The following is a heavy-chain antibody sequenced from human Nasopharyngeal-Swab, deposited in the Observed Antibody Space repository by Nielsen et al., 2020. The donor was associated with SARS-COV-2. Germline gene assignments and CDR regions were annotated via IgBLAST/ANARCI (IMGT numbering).Heavy chain of an antibody. CDR3: ARVGATNRNYFDY. D-gene: IGHD1-26*01. V-gene: IGHV3-23*01. J-gene: IGHJ4*02. Sequence: GESLKISCAASGFTFSSYAMSWVRQAPGKGLEWVSAISGSGGSTYYADSVKGRFTISRDHSKNTLYLQMNSLRAEDTAVYYCARVGATNRNYFDYWGQGTLVTVSS. CDR2: ISGSGGST. CDR1: GFTFSSYA.